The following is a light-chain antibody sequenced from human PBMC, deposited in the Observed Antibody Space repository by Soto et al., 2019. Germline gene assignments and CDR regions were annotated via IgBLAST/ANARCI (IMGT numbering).Light chain of an antibody. CDR1: QSVSSSY. CDR3: QQYYNWWT. CDR2: GAS. J-gene: IGKJ1*01. Sequence: PGERATLSCRASQSVSSSYLAWYQQKCGQAPRLLIYGASTRVTGIPARFSGSGSGTEFTLTISSLQSEDFAVYHCQQYYNWWTFDQGTKVDIK. V-gene: IGKV3-15*01.